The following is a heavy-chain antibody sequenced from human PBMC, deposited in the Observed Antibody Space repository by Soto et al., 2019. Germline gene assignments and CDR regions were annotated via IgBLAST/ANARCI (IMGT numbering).Heavy chain of an antibody. CDR2: MNPNSGNT. D-gene: IGHD3-9*01. CDR3: ARTYDILTGYYTYYYMDV. CDR1: GYTFTSYD. Sequence: ASVKVSCKASGYTFTSYDINWVRQATGQGLEWMGWMNPNSGNTGYAQKFQGRVTMTRNTSISTAYMELSSLRSEDTAVYYCARTYDILTGYYTYYYMDVWGKGTTVTVSS. J-gene: IGHJ6*03. V-gene: IGHV1-8*01.